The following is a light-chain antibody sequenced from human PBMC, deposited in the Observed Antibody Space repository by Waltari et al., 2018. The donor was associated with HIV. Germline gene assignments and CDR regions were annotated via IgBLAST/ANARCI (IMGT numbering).Light chain of an antibody. V-gene: IGLV2-8*01. CDR1: SSDVGGYNY. CDR2: EVT. J-gene: IGLJ2*01. CDR3: SSYAGSNNLL. Sequence: QSALTQPPSASGSPGQSVTISCTGNSSDVGGYNYVSWYQQHPGKAPKLMIYEVTKRPSGVPDRFSGSKSGNTASLTVSGLQAEDEADYYCSSYAGSNNLLFGGG.